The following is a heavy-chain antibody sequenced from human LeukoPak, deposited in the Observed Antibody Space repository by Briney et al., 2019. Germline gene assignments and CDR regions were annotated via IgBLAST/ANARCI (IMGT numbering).Heavy chain of an antibody. CDR2: ISVYSGNT. V-gene: IGHV1-18*01. J-gene: IGHJ4*02. D-gene: IGHD2-8*01. CDR3: ARDANGVLGDY. Sequence: ASVKVSCKASGYTFPSYGISWVRQAPGQGLEWMGWISVYSGNTNYAQRLQGRVTMTTDTSTSTAYMELRSLGSDDTAVYYCARDANGVLGDYWGQGTLVTVSS. CDR1: GYTFPSYG.